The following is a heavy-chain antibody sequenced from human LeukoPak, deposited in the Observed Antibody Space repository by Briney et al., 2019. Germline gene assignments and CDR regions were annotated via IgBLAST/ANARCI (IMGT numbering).Heavy chain of an antibody. CDR3: AKVIGENSRNNWFDP. CDR1: GFTFSSYG. V-gene: IGHV3-30*02. D-gene: IGHD3-22*01. J-gene: IGHJ5*02. Sequence: PGGSLRLSCAASGFTFSSYGMHWVRQAPGKGLEWVAFIRYDGSNKYYADSVKGRFTISRDNSKNTLYLQMNSLRAEDTAVYYCAKVIGENSRNNWFDPWGQGTLVTVSS. CDR2: IRYDGSNK.